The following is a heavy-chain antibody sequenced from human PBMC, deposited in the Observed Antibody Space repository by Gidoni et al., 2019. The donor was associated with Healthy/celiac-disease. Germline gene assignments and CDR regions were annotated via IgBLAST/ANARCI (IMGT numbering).Heavy chain of an antibody. Sequence: QVQLVQSGAEVKKPGASVTVSCKPSGYTFTSYDINWVRHATGQGLGWMGWMNPNSGNTGYAQKFQGRATMTRNTSISTAYMELSSLRSEDTAVYYCARGSYTGGDLRFPRGQGTLVTVSS. CDR2: MNPNSGNT. CDR3: ARGSYTGGDLRFP. V-gene: IGHV1-8*01. J-gene: IGHJ4*02. CDR1: GYTFTSYD. D-gene: IGHD2-2*02.